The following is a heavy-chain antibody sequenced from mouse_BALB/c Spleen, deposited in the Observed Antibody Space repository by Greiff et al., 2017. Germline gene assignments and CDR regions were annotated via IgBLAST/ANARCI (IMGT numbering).Heavy chain of an antibody. V-gene: IGHV5-17*02. Sequence: EVKLVESGGGLVQPGGSRKLSCAASGFTFSSFGMHWVRQAPEKGLEWVAYISSGSSTIYYADTVKGRFTISRDNPKNTLFLQMTSLRSEDTAMYYCARTSLRLGYFDVWGAGTTVTVSS. D-gene: IGHD1-2*01. CDR1: GFTFSSFG. CDR3: ARTSLRLGYFDV. CDR2: ISSGSSTI. J-gene: IGHJ1*01.